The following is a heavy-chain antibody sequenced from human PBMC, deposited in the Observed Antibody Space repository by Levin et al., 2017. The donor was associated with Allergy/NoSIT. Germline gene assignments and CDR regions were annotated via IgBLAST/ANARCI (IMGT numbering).Heavy chain of an antibody. Sequence: PSETLSLTCTVSGDSIRNFYWSWIRQTPGKGLEWVAFILNALSPNQNPSLGGRVTISVDTSKNQFSLTLRSVTAADTGIYYCARRGPRGTGTPRERAFDMWGQGTVVTVSS. V-gene: IGHV4-4*09. D-gene: IGHD3/OR15-3a*01. CDR3: ARRGPRGTGTPRERAFDM. CDR2: ILNALSP. J-gene: IGHJ3*02. CDR1: GDSIRNFY.